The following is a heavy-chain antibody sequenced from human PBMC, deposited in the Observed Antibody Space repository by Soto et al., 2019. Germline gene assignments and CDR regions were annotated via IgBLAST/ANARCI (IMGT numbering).Heavy chain of an antibody. J-gene: IGHJ4*02. V-gene: IGHV3-23*01. CDR2: ISGSGGST. D-gene: IGHD2-2*01. Sequence: GGSLRLSCAASGFTFSSYAMRWVRQAPGKGLEWVSAISGSGGSTYYADSVKGRFTISRDNSKNMLYLQMNSRRAEDTAVYYCAKDSDIVVVPVNWGQGTLVTVSS. CDR1: GFTFSSYA. CDR3: AKDSDIVVVPVN.